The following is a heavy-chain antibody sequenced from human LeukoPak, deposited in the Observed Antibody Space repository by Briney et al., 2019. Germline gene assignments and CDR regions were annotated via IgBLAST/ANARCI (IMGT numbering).Heavy chain of an antibody. V-gene: IGHV3-30-3*01. CDR3: AKAVPAAMGWFDP. Sequence: GRSLRLSCAASGFTFSSYAMHWVRQAPGKGLEWVAVISYDGSNKYYADSVKGRFTISRDNSKNTLYLQMNSLRAEDTAVYYCAKAVPAAMGWFDPWGQGTLVTVSS. D-gene: IGHD2-2*01. CDR2: ISYDGSNK. J-gene: IGHJ5*02. CDR1: GFTFSSYA.